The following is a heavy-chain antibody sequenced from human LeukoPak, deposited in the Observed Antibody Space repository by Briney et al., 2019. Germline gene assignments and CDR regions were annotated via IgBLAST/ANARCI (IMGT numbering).Heavy chain of an antibody. Sequence: GGSLRLSCAASGFTFSSYSMNWVRQAPGKGLEWVSSISSSSSYIYYADSVQGRFTISRDNAKNSLYLQMNSLRAEDTAVYYCATALEQTHVDTAMVEGDYWGQGTLVTVSS. CDR2: ISSSSSYI. CDR1: GFTFSSYS. V-gene: IGHV3-21*01. J-gene: IGHJ4*02. CDR3: ATALEQTHVDTAMVEGDY. D-gene: IGHD5-18*01.